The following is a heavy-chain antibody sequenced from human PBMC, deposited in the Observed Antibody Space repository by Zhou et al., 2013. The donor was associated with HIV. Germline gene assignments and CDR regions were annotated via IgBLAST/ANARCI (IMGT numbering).Heavy chain of an antibody. V-gene: IGHV1-2*02. Sequence: QVQLVQSGAEVKKPGASVKVSCKASGYTFTAKWIYWVRQAPGQGLEWMGWINPDSGGTNYAQKFQGRVTMTRDTSISTAYMELSSLRSDDTAVYYCARLGCTITSCPDAFDIWGQGTLLTVS. CDR1: GYTFTAKW. CDR3: ARLGCTITSCPDAFDI. D-gene: IGHD2-2*01. CDR2: INPDSGGT. J-gene: IGHJ3*02.